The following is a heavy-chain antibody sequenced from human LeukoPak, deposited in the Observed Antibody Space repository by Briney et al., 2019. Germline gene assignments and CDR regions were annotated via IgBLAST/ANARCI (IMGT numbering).Heavy chain of an antibody. V-gene: IGHV4-4*02. D-gene: IGHD3-10*01. Sequence: SETLSLTCAVSGGSISSSNWWSWVRQPPGKGLEWIGEIYHSGSTNYNPSLNSRVTISVDASKNQFSLNLTSVTATDTAMYCARTSPMIRGVIVGYMDVWGKGTTVTISS. CDR3: ARTSPMIRGVIVGYMDV. CDR2: IYHSGST. J-gene: IGHJ6*03. CDR1: GGSISSSNW.